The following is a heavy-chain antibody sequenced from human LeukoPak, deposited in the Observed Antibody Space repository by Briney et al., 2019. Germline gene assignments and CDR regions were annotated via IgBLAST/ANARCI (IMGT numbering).Heavy chain of an antibody. V-gene: IGHV1-69*01. D-gene: IGHD3-9*01. J-gene: IGHJ6*04. Sequence: GSSVKVSCKASGGTFSSYAISWVRQAPGQGLEWMGGIIPIFGTANYAQKFQGRVTITADESTSTAYMELSSLRSEDTAVYYCAEDRGVGGYDILTGLYYYGMDVWGKGTTDTVSS. CDR1: GGTFSSYA. CDR2: IIPIFGTA. CDR3: AEDRGVGGYDILTGLYYYGMDV.